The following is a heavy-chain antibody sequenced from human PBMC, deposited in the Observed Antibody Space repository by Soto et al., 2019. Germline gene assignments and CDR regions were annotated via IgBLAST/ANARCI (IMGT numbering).Heavy chain of an antibody. CDR1: GFSLGSHS. J-gene: IGHJ4*02. V-gene: IGHV3-48*04. CDR2: ISSRSNTI. Sequence: GGSLRLSCGASGFSLGSHSMNWVRQAPGKGPEWLSFISSRSNTIFYADSVRGRFTISRDNAKNSLYLQMNSLRAEDTAVYYCARSVQTSCFDYWGQGTLVTVSS. CDR3: ARSVQTSCFDY. D-gene: IGHD2-2*01.